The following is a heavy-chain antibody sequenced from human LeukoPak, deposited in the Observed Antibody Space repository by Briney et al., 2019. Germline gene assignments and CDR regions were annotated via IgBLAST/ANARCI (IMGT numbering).Heavy chain of an antibody. CDR1: GFTFSSYS. Sequence: GGSLRLSCAASGFTFSSYSMNWVRQAPGKGLEWVSSISSSSSYIYYADSVKGRFTISRDNAKNSPYLQMNSLRAEDTAVYCVGVDREIRSSGWIDPWGQGTLVTVSS. D-gene: IGHD6-6*01. J-gene: IGHJ5*02. V-gene: IGHV3-21*01. CDR2: ISSSSSYI. CDR3: GVDREIRSSGWIDP.